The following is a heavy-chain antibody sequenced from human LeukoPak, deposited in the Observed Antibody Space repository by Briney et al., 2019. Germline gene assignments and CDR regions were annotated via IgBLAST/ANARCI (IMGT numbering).Heavy chain of an antibody. Sequence: SETLSLTCAVYGGSFSGYYRSWIRQPPGKGLEWIGEINHSGSTNYNPSLKSRVTISVDTSKNQFSLKLSSVTAADTAVYYCARGPYGDPGDYWGQGTLVTVSS. CDR3: ARGPYGDPGDY. J-gene: IGHJ4*02. CDR2: INHSGST. CDR1: GGSFSGYY. D-gene: IGHD4-17*01. V-gene: IGHV4-34*01.